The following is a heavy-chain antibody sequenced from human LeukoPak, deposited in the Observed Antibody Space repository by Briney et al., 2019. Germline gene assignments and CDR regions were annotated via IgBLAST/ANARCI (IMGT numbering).Heavy chain of an antibody. J-gene: IGHJ4*02. CDR2: IYSGGST. Sequence: PGGSLRLSCVVSGFTVSSSYMSWVRQAPGKGLEWVSLIYSGGSTYYADSVKGRFTISRDNSKSTLYLQMSSLRAEDTAVYYCARDYYGGNSGDYFDYWGQGTLVTVSS. CDR1: GFTVSSSY. CDR3: ARDYYGGNSGDYFDY. D-gene: IGHD4-23*01. V-gene: IGHV3-66*01.